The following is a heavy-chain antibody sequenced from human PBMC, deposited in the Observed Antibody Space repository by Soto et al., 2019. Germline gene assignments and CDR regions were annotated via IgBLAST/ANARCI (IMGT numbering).Heavy chain of an antibody. CDR3: AGVVVGATRPTGSDH. J-gene: IGHJ4*02. D-gene: IGHD2-15*01. Sequence: QLLESGPGLVKPSETLSLTCTVSTGSITSGDYFWGWIRQPPGKGLEFIGSMHSSGGTYYSPSIKSRVSISMDKSKNQFSLKLTSVTPADTAVYFCAGVVVGATRPTGSDHWGQGTLVTVS. CDR2: MHSSGGT. CDR1: TGSITSGDYF. V-gene: IGHV4-39*01.